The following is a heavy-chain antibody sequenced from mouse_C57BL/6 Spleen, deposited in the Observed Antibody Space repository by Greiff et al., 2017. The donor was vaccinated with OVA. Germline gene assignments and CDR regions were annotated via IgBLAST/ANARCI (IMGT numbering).Heavy chain of an antibody. J-gene: IGHJ2*01. V-gene: IGHV1-42*01. Sequence: VQLKESGPELVKPGASVKISCKASGYSFTGYYMNWVKQSPEKSLEWIGEINPSTGGTTYNQKFKAKATLTVDKSSSTAYMQLKSLTSEDSAVYYCARRGIYYGSHFDYWGQGTTLTVSS. CDR2: INPSTGGT. D-gene: IGHD1-1*01. CDR3: ARRGIYYGSHFDY. CDR1: GYSFTGYY.